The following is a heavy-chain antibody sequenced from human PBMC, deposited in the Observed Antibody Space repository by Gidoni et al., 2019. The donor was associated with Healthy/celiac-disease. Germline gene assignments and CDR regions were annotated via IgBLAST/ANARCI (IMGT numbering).Heavy chain of an antibody. V-gene: IGHV4-39*01. CDR2: IYYSGST. CDR3: ARLSYDSSVVDY. Sequence: QLQLQESGPGLVKPSETLSLPCTVSGGSISSSSYYWGWIRQPPGKGLEWIGSIYYSGSTYYNPSLKSRVTISVDTSKNQFSLKLSSVTAADTAVYYCARLSYDSSVVDYWGQGTLVTVSS. D-gene: IGHD3-22*01. J-gene: IGHJ4*02. CDR1: GGSISSSSYY.